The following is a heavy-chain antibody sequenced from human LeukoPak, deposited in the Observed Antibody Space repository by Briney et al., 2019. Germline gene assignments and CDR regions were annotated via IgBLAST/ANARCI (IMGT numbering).Heavy chain of an antibody. D-gene: IGHD3-16*01. V-gene: IGHV4-59*01. CDR2: IDYRGSP. Sequence: SETLSLTCTVSGGSISGYFWTWIRQPPGRGLEWIGYIDYRGSPDYNPSLKSRVTISIDTSRNQFSLKLTSVTAADTAVYYCARDETGKSYGYGGVRYWGQGALVAVSA. CDR3: ARDETGKSYGYGGVRY. CDR1: GGSISGYF. J-gene: IGHJ4*02.